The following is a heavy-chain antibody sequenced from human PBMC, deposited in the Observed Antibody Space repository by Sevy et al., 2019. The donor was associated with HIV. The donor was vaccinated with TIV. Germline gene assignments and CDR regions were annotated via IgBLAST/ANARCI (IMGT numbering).Heavy chain of an antibody. D-gene: IGHD2-2*02. V-gene: IGHV3-21*01. CDR3: ARGSCIGSSCHTGYHGMDV. J-gene: IGHJ6*02. Sequence: GGSLRLSCAASEFTVSSNYMSWVRQAPGKGLEWVSSISTSSTYIYQADSVKGRFTISRDNAQNSVFLQMNSLRAEDTALYYCARGSCIGSSCHTGYHGMDVWGQGTTVTVSS. CDR2: ISTSSTYI. CDR1: EFTVSSNY.